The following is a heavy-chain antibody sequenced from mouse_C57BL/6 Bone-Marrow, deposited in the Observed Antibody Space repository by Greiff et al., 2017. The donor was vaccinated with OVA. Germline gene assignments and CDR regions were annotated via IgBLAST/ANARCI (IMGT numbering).Heavy chain of an antibody. Sequence: VQLQQPGAELVKPGASVKMSCKASGYTFTSYWITWVKQRPGQGLEWIGDIYPGSGSTNYNEKFKSKATLTVDTSSSTAYMQLSSLTSEDSAVYYCARSSYYYGSSTYWYFDVWGTGTTVTVSS. CDR3: ARSSYYYGSSTYWYFDV. J-gene: IGHJ1*03. D-gene: IGHD1-1*01. CDR2: IYPGSGST. CDR1: GYTFTSYW. V-gene: IGHV1-55*01.